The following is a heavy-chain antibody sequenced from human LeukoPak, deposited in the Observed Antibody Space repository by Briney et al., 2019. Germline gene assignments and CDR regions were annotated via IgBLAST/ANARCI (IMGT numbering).Heavy chain of an antibody. V-gene: IGHV4-39*01. CDR1: DGSISSSSYY. D-gene: IGHD3-9*01. Sequence: SETLSLTCTISDGSISSSSYYWGWIRQPPGKVLEWIGNFYYSGSTHYNPSLRSRVTISGDTSKNQFSLKLSSVTAADTAVYYCARQGYDILTGGDPWGQGTLVTVSS. CDR2: FYYSGST. J-gene: IGHJ5*02. CDR3: ARQGYDILTGGDP.